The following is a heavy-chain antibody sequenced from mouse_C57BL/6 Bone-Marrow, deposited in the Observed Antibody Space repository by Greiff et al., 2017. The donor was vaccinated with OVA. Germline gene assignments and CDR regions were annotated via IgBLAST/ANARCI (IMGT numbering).Heavy chain of an antibody. CDR1: GYTFTSYW. Sequence: QVQLQQPGAELVKPGASVKLSCKASGYTFTSYWMHWVKQRPGQGLEWIGMIHPNRGSTNYNEKFKSKATLTVDKSSSTAYMQLSSLTSEDAAVYYCARFSYYSNCDYWGQGTTLTVSS. D-gene: IGHD2-5*01. V-gene: IGHV1-64*01. CDR2: IHPNRGST. J-gene: IGHJ2*01. CDR3: ARFSYYSNCDY.